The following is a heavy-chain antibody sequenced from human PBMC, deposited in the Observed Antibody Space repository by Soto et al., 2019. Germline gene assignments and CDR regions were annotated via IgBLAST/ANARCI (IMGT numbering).Heavy chain of an antibody. J-gene: IGHJ3*02. V-gene: IGHV1-69*12. CDR3: AKDYDSSGYYPRVGAFDI. CDR1: GGTFSSYA. Sequence: QVQLVQSGAEVKKPGSSVKVSCKASGGTFSSYAISWVRQAPGQGLEWMGGIIPIFGTANYAQKFQGRVTITADESTSTAYMELSSRRSEDTAVYYCAKDYDSSGYYPRVGAFDIWGQGTMVTVSS. D-gene: IGHD3-22*01. CDR2: IIPIFGTA.